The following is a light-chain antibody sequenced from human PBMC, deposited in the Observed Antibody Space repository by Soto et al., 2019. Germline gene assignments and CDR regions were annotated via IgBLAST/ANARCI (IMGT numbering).Light chain of an antibody. CDR3: LQDYNYPRT. V-gene: IGKV1-6*01. J-gene: IGKJ1*01. CDR2: AAS. Sequence: AIQMTQSPSSLSAFVGDRVTITCRASQGIRSDLGWYQQKPGKAPKLLIYAASNLQSGVPSRFSGSGSGTDFTLTISSLQPEDFATYYCLQDYNYPRTFGQGTKVEIK. CDR1: QGIRSD.